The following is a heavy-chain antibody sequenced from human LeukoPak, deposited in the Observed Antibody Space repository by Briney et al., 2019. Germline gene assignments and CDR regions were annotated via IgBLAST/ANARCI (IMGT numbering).Heavy chain of an antibody. J-gene: IGHJ6*04. D-gene: IGHD2-2*01. V-gene: IGHV1-3*01. CDR2: VNADNGNT. CDR1: GYTFTNYA. Sequence: WASVKVSCKASGYTFTNYAMHWVRQAPGQRPEWMGWVNADNGNTKYSQKFQGRVTITRDTSASTAYMELSSLRSEDTAVYYCARAIYCSSTSCYYLPYYYGMDVWGKGTTVTVSS. CDR3: ARAIYCSSTSCYYLPYYYGMDV.